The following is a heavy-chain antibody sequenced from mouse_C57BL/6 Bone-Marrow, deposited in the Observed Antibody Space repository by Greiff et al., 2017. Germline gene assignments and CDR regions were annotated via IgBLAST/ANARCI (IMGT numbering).Heavy chain of an antibody. CDR3: ARDYGSSPAY. J-gene: IGHJ3*01. CDR1: GYAFTNYL. D-gene: IGHD1-1*01. Sequence: QVQLQQSGAELVRPGTSVKVSCKASGYAFTNYLIEWVKQRPGQGLEWIGVINPGSGGTNYNEKFKGKATLTADTSSSTAYMRLSSLTSDDSAVYFCARDYGSSPAYWGQGTLVTVSA. CDR2: INPGSGGT. V-gene: IGHV1-54*01.